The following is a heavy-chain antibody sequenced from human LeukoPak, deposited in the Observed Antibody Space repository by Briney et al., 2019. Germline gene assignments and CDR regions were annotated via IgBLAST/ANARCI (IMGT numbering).Heavy chain of an antibody. CDR2: ISAYNGNT. V-gene: IGHV1-18*01. J-gene: IGHJ4*02. CDR1: GYTFTSYG. D-gene: IGHD3-10*01. CDR3: ARAPHGSGSYSYPPRDY. Sequence: ASVKVSCKASGYTFTSYGISWVRQAPGQGLEWMGWISAYNGNTNYAQKLQGRVTMTTDTSTSTAYMELRSLRSDDTAVYYCARAPHGSGSYSYPPRDYWGQGTLVTVSS.